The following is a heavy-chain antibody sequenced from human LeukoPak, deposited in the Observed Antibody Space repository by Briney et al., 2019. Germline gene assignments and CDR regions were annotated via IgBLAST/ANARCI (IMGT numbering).Heavy chain of an antibody. CDR2: IHIYRGNT. V-gene: IGHV1-18*01. J-gene: IGHJ6*03. CDR1: GYSSTNYG. Sequence: ASVKVSCKASGYSSTNYGISWVRQAPGQGLEWMGWIHIYRGNTNYAQKFQGRVTMTTDTSTSTAYMELRSLRSDDTAVYYCARGPGGRSGYYPLEDYYYYHYMDVWGKGTTVTVSS. D-gene: IGHD3-22*01. CDR3: ARGPGGRSGYYPLEDYYYYHYMDV.